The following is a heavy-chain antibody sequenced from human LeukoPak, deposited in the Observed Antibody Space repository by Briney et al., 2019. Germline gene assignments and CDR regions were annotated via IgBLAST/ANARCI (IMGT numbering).Heavy chain of an antibody. V-gene: IGHV1-2*02. Sequence: ASVKVSCKASGYTFTGYYIHWVRQAPGQGLEWMRWINPNSGVTNYAQEFQGRVTMTRDTSINTAYMELSRLRSDDTAVYYCARDRVYAGCHGLSCDDAFDIWGQGTMVTVSS. CDR3: ARDRVYAGCHGLSCDDAFDI. D-gene: IGHD2-8*01. CDR2: INPNSGVT. CDR1: GYTFTGYY. J-gene: IGHJ3*02.